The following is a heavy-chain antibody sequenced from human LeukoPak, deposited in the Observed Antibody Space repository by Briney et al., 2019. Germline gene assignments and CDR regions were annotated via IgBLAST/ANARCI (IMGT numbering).Heavy chain of an antibody. CDR1: GFTFTTYW. D-gene: IGHD5-18*01. CDR3: ARDAVDTANAV. CDR2: INSDGSIT. Sequence: GGSLRLSCAASGFTFTTYWMHWVRQASGKGLVWVSHINSDGSITSYADSVKGRFTISRDNAKNTLYLQMNSLRAEDTAVYYCARDAVDTANAVWGQGTTVTVSS. J-gene: IGHJ6*02. V-gene: IGHV3-74*01.